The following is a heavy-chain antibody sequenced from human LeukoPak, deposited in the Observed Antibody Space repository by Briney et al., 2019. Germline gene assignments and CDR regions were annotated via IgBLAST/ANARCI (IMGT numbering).Heavy chain of an antibody. J-gene: IGHJ3*02. CDR3: AKTQTMMGAFDI. Sequence: SETLSLTCAVYGGSFSGYYWSWIRQPPGKGLEWIGEINHSGSTNYNPSLKSRVTISVDTSKNQFSLKLSSVTAADTAVYYCAKTQTMMGAFDIWGQGTKVTVSS. D-gene: IGHD3-22*01. V-gene: IGHV4-34*01. CDR1: GGSFSGYY. CDR2: INHSGST.